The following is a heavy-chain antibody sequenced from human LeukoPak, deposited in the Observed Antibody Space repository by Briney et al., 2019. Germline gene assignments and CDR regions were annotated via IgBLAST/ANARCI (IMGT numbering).Heavy chain of an antibody. CDR3: AKSGGYGLIDK. V-gene: IGHV3-7*01. CDR1: GFHFTTYW. D-gene: IGHD1-26*01. CDR2: IKQDGSEK. J-gene: IGHJ4*02. Sequence: GGSLRLSCAASGFHFTTYWMGWVRQAPRKGLEWVANIKQDGSEKYYVDSVKGRFTISRDNAKNSLSLQMNSLRAEDTAVYYCAKSGGYGLIDKWGQGTLVTVSS.